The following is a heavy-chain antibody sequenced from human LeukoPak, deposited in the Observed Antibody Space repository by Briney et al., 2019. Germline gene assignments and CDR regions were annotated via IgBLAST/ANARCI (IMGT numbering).Heavy chain of an antibody. Sequence: GGSLRLSCAASGFTFSNFAMGWVRQVPEKGLGWVSNIRGGGAGAHYADSVKGRFTISRDNSRNTLYVEMNSLKAEDTAVYFCAKASYSYGNDVFDIWGQGTKVTVSS. V-gene: IGHV3-23*01. CDR1: GFTFSNFA. CDR3: AKASYSYGNDVFDI. CDR2: IRGGGAGA. D-gene: IGHD5-18*01. J-gene: IGHJ3*02.